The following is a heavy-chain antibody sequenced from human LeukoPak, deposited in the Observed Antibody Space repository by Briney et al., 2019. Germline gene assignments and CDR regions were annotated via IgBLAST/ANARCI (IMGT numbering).Heavy chain of an antibody. CDR2: IYPGDSDT. CDR3: ARIRRYYDILTGLHDAFDI. Sequence: GESLKISCKGSGYSFTSYWIGWARQLPGKGLEWMGIIYPGDSDTRYSPSFQGQVTISADKSISTAYLQWSSLKASDTAMYYCARIRRYYDILTGLHDAFDIWGQGTMVTVSS. J-gene: IGHJ3*02. D-gene: IGHD3-9*01. CDR1: GYSFTSYW. V-gene: IGHV5-51*01.